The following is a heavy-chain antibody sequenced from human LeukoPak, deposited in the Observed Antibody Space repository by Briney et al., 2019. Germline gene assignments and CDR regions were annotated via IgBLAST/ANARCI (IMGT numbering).Heavy chain of an antibody. V-gene: IGHV4-39*01. CDR3: AHFKGGSFDF. Sequence: SETLSLTCTVSGGSISSSNYYWGWIRQPPGRGLEWIGSIYYSGNTYYNPSLKSRVTISVDTSKNQFSLKLTSVTAADTAVYYCAHFKGGSFDFWGQGTMVTVSS. CDR1: GGSISSSNYY. CDR2: IYYSGNT. D-gene: IGHD1-26*01. J-gene: IGHJ3*01.